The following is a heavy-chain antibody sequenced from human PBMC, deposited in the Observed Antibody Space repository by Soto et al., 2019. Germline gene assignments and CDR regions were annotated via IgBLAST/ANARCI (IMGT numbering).Heavy chain of an antibody. D-gene: IGHD2-15*01. V-gene: IGHV1-18*01. CDR3: AKHLYSQYYYGVDV. Sequence: GASVKVSCKASGYTFTSYGISWVRQAPGQGLEWMGWISAYNGNTNYAQKLQGRVTMTTDTSTSTAYMELNSLRAEDTAVYYCAKHLYSQYYYGVDVWGQGTTVTVSS. CDR1: GYTFTSYG. J-gene: IGHJ6*02. CDR2: ISAYNGNT.